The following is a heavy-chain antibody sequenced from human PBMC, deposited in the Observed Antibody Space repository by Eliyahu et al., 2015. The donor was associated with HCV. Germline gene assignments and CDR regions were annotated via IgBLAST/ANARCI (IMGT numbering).Heavy chain of an antibody. CDR3: AREKDDYFDY. J-gene: IGHJ4*02. V-gene: IGHV4-31*03. CDR1: GASVSSGGRY. Sequence: QVQLQESGPGLVKPSQTLSLTCIVSGASVSSGGRYWSWIRQYPGKGLEYLGYISYSGFTYYNPSLKSRVTISLDTSKNHFSLRLSSVTAADTALYYCAREKDDYFDYWGQGALVTVSS. CDR2: ISYSGFT. D-gene: IGHD5-24*01.